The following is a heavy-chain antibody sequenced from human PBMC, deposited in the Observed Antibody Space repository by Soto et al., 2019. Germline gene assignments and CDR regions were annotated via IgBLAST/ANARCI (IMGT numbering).Heavy chain of an antibody. CDR1: WFSLTTSGVG. CDR3: AHRVLRTVCGWVTTTAIYFDF. J-gene: IGHJ4*02. D-gene: IGHD3-3*01. Sequence: QITLNESGPTLVQPTQTLTLTCTFSWFSLTTSGVGVRWIRQSPGKAPEWLALIYWDDDKRYSPSLKSRLPITQDTSKNQVVLTMANLDPADTATYYCAHRVLRTVCGWVTTTAIYFDFWGQGTPVAVSS. CDR2: IYWDDDK. V-gene: IGHV2-5*02.